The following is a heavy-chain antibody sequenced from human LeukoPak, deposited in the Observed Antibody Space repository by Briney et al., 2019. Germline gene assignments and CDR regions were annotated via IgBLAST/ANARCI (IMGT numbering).Heavy chain of an antibody. D-gene: IGHD3-22*01. J-gene: IGHJ4*02. CDR1: GGSFSGYY. Sequence: PSETLSLTCAVYGGSFSGYYWSWIRQPPGKGLEWIGEINHSGSTNYNPSLKSRVTISVDTSKNQFSPKLSSVTAADTAVYYCARGKYYYDSSGYAFDYWGQGTLVTVSS. CDR2: INHSGST. CDR3: ARGKYYYDSSGYAFDY. V-gene: IGHV4-34*01.